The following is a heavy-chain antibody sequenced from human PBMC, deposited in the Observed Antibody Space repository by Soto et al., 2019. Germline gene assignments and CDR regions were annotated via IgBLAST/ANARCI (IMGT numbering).Heavy chain of an antibody. Sequence: GGSLSHSCAASGFTFSDSAIQWVRQASGKGLEWVGRIRSKANDYATAYAASVKGRFTISRDDSKNTAYLQMNSLKTEDTAVYYWVRHVGETYFDYWGHGT. J-gene: IGHJ4*01. V-gene: IGHV3-73*01. CDR3: VRHVGETYFDY. CDR2: IRSKANDYAT. D-gene: IGHD2-21*01. CDR1: GFTFSDSA.